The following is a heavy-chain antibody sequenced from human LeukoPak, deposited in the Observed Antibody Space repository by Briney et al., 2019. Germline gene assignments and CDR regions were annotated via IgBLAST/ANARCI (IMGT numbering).Heavy chain of an antibody. V-gene: IGHV3-48*01. J-gene: IGHJ4*02. D-gene: IGHD1-14*01. CDR1: GFTFSSYT. CDR2: ISSSSSTI. Sequence: PGGSLRLSCAASGFTFSSYTMNWVRQAPGKGPEWVSYISSSSSTIYYADSVKGRFTISRDNANNSLYLQMNSLSAEDTAVYYCARNQRDYWGQGTLVTVSS. CDR3: ARNQRDY.